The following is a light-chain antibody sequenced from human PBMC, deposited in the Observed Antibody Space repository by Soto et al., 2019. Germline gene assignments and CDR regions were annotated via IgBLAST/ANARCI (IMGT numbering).Light chain of an antibody. CDR1: SSNIGAGYD. Sequence: QAVLTQPPSVSGAPGQRVTISCTGSSSNIGAGYDVHWYQQLPGTAPKLLIYGNSNRPSGVPDRFSGSKSGTSASLAITGLQAEDEADYDCQSYDSSLSGSVVFGGGTKRTVL. V-gene: IGLV1-40*01. CDR3: QSYDSSLSGSVV. J-gene: IGLJ2*01. CDR2: GNS.